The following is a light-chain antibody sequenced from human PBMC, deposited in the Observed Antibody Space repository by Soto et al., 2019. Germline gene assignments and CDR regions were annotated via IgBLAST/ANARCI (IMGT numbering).Light chain of an antibody. V-gene: IGLV2-8*01. Sequence: QSALTQPPSASGSPGQSVSISCSGGSSDVGGSNYVSWYQQHPGKAPKLMIYEVNKRPSGVPDRFSGSKSGNTASLTVSGLQAEDEADYYCSSYAGSSNVFGTGTKLTVL. J-gene: IGLJ1*01. CDR2: EVN. CDR3: SSYAGSSNV. CDR1: SSDVGGSNY.